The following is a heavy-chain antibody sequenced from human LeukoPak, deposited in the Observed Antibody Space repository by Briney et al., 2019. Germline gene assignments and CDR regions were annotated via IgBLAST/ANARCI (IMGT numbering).Heavy chain of an antibody. CDR1: GFTFDDYA. V-gene: IGHV3-43*02. CDR3: AKDRGWYDY. D-gene: IGHD6-19*01. CDR2: ISGDGGST. Sequence: PGGSLRLSCAASGFTFDDYAMHWVRQAPGKGLEWVSLISGDGGSTYYADSVKGRFTISRDDSKNSLYLQMNSLRTEDTALYHCAKDRGWYDYWGQGTLVTVSS. J-gene: IGHJ4*02.